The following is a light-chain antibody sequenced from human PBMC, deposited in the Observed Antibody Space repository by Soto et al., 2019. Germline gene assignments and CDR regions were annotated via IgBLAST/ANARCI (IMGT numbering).Light chain of an antibody. CDR2: VPS. J-gene: IGKJ4*01. V-gene: IGKV1-9*01. CDR1: QGIGGH. Sequence: IQLTQSPSFLSASVGDTVTITCRASQGIGGHLACYQQNPGTVPNLLIYVPSALQSGVPSRFSGSGSGTEFTLTINSLQPEDFATYYCQQFGSYPLTFGGGTDVEIK. CDR3: QQFGSYPLT.